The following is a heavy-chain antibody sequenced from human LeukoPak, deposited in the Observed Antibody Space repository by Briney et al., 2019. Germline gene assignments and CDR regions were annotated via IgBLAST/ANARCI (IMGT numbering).Heavy chain of an antibody. CDR1: GYTFTGYY. D-gene: IGHD3-3*01. CDR2: INPNSGGT. CDR3: ARASGGDFWRGYLYY. J-gene: IGHJ4*02. V-gene: IGHV1-2*02. Sequence: ASVKVSCKASGYTFTGYYMHWVRQAPGQGLEWMGWINPNSGGTNYAQKFQGRVTMTRDTSISTAYMELSRLRSDDTAVYYCARASGGDFWRGYLYYWGQGTLVTVSS.